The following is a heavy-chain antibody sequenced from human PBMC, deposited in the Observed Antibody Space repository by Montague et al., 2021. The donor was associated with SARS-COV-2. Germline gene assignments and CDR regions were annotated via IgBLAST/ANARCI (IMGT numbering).Heavy chain of an antibody. CDR3: ARSYYDILTAYYTPFDY. J-gene: IGHJ4*02. V-gene: IGHV2-70*04. Sequence: PALVKPTQTLTLTCTFSGFSLSTSGMRASWIRQPPGEALEWLARIDWDDDKFYSTSLKTRLTISKDTSKNQVVLTMTYMDPVDTATYYCARSYYDILTAYYTPFDYWGQGTLVTVSS. D-gene: IGHD3-9*01. CDR1: GFSLSTSGMR. CDR2: IDWDDDK.